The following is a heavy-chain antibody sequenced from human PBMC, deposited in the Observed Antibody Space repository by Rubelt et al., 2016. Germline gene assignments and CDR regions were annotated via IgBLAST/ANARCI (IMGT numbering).Heavy chain of an antibody. CDR3: ASFLRGYYYYGMDV. V-gene: IGHV4-39*01. Sequence: QLQLQESGPGLVKPSETLSLTCTVSGGSISSSSYYWGWIRQPPGKGLEWIGSISYSGSTFYNPSLKSRVTISVDTSKNQLSLKLISGTAADTAGDVCASFLRGYYYYGMDVWGQGTTVTVSS. CDR1: GGSISSSSYY. D-gene: IGHD2/OR15-2a*01. J-gene: IGHJ6*02. CDR2: ISYSGST.